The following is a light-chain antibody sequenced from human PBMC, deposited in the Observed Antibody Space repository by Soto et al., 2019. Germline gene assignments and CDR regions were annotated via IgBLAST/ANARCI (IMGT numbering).Light chain of an antibody. J-gene: IGLJ1*01. V-gene: IGLV1-47*01. CDR3: ATWDDSLNGFYV. CDR1: TSNIGSNY. Sequence: QSVLTQPPSASGTPGQGVTISCSGSTSNIGSNYVYWYQQLPGTAPKLLIYRNNQRPSGVPDRFSGSKSGTSASLAISGLRSDDEADYLCATWDDSLNGFYVFGTGIKVNV. CDR2: RNN.